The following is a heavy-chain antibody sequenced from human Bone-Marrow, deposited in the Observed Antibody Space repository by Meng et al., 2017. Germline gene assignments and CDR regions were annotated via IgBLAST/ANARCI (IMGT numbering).Heavy chain of an antibody. CDR1: GYTFTGYY. D-gene: IGHD6-13*01. CDR3: ATDSSSWPIDAFDI. J-gene: IGHJ3*02. CDR2: FDPEDGET. Sequence: ASVKVSCKASGYTFTGYYMHWVRQAPGKGLEWMGGFDPEDGETIYAQKFQGRVTMTEDTSTDTAYMELSSLRSEDTAVYYCATDSSSWPIDAFDIWGQGTMVTVSS. V-gene: IGHV1-24*01.